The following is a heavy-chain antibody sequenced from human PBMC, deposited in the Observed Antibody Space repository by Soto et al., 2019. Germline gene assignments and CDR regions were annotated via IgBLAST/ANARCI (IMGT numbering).Heavy chain of an antibody. J-gene: IGHJ6*02. D-gene: IGHD3-9*01. CDR1: GYTFTSYD. CDR3: ARGPYYYDILTGYWGGGNYYYGMDV. V-gene: IGHV1-8*01. Sequence: ASVKVSCKASGYTFTSYDINWVRQATGQGLEWMGWMNPNSGNTGYAQKFQGRVTMTRNTTISTAYMELSSLRSEDTAVYYCARGPYYYDILTGYWGGGNYYYGMDVWGQGTTVTVSS. CDR2: MNPNSGNT.